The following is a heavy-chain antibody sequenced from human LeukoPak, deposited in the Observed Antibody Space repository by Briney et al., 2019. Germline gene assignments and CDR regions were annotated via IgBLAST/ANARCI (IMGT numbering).Heavy chain of an antibody. J-gene: IGHJ5*02. V-gene: IGHV1-46*01. D-gene: IGHD1-20*01. CDR2: INPQGDIT. Sequence: ASVKVSCKTSGYTFTKYLIHWVRQAPGQGLEWMGTINPQGDITNYAQRFQGRITLTEDTSTSTVYMELSSLTSEDTTVYYCARPSYCVADNCGYWLDPWGPGTLVTVSS. CDR3: ARPSYCVADNCGYWLDP. CDR1: GYTFTKYL.